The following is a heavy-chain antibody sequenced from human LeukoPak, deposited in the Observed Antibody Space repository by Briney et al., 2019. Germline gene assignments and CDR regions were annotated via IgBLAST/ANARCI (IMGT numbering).Heavy chain of an antibody. CDR3: ARDSRFLGYCSGGSCYAFDI. D-gene: IGHD2-15*01. CDR1: GASISTYF. CDR2: VYSSGST. J-gene: IGHJ3*02. Sequence: SETLSLTCTVSGASISTYFWSWIRQPPGKGLEWIGYVYSSGSTNYNPSLKSRVTISVDTAKNQVSLKLSSVTAADTAMYYCARDSRFLGYCSGGSCYAFDIWGQGTMVTVSS. V-gene: IGHV4-4*08.